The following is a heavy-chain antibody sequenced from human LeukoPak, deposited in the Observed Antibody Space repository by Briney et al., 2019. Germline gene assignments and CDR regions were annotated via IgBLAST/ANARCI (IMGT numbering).Heavy chain of an antibody. Sequence: GRSLRLSCAASAFTFSSYAMHWVRQAPGKGLVWVSRINSVGSSTSYADSVKGRFTISRDNAKNTLYLQMNSLRAEDTAVYYCARERTSGWDAFDTWGQGTLVTVSS. CDR2: INSVGSST. CDR1: AFTFSSYA. J-gene: IGHJ5*02. CDR3: ARERTSGWDAFDT. D-gene: IGHD6-19*01. V-gene: IGHV3-74*01.